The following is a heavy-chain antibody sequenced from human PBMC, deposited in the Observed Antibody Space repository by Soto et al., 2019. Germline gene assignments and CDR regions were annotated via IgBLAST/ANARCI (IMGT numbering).Heavy chain of an antibody. V-gene: IGHV3-33*01. CDR3: ARDDEYSGNGMDV. CDR1: GFTFSNYG. CDR2: ILNDGSNR. Sequence: QVQLVESGGGVVQPGRSLRLSCAASGFTFSNYGMHWVRQAPGKGLEWVAVILNDGSNRYHADSVKDRFTISRDNSKNALYLQMNSLRAEDTAVYYCARDDEYSGNGMDVGGQGTTGTVS. D-gene: IGHD3-10*01. J-gene: IGHJ6*02.